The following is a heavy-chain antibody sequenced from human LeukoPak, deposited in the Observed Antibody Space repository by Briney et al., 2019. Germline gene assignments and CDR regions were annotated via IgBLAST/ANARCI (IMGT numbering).Heavy chain of an antibody. V-gene: IGHV1-2*02. Sequence: ASVKVSCKASGYTFTGYYMHWVRQAPGQGLEWMGWINPNSGGTNYAQKFQGRVTMTRDTSISTAYMELGRLRSDDTAVYYCARSIHSSSAQDYWGQGTLVTVSS. J-gene: IGHJ4*02. CDR2: INPNSGGT. CDR1: GYTFTGYY. D-gene: IGHD6-6*01. CDR3: ARSIHSSSAQDY.